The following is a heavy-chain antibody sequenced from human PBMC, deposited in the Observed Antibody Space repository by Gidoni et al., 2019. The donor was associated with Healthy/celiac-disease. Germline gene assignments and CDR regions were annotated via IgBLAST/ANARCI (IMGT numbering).Heavy chain of an antibody. J-gene: IGHJ6*03. CDR2: ISAYNGNT. V-gene: IGHV1-18*01. CDR1: GYTCTSYG. CDR3: ARVRGVISPLYYYYYYMDV. D-gene: IGHD3-10*01. Sequence: QVQLVQSGAEVKKPGASVQVSCKASGYTCTSYGISWVRQAPGQGLEWRGWISAYNGNTNYAQKLQGRVTMTTDTSTSTAYMELRSLRSDDTAVYYCARVRGVISPLYYYYYYMDVWGKGTTVTVSS.